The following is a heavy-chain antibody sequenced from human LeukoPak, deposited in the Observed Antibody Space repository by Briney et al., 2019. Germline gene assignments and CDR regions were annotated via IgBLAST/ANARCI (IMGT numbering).Heavy chain of an antibody. J-gene: IGHJ6*02. D-gene: IGHD3-10*01. V-gene: IGHV1-2*02. CDR1: GYTFTGYY. Sequence: ASVKVSCKASGYTFTGYYMHWVRQAPGQGLEWMGWINPNSGGTNYAQKFQGRVTMTRDTSISTAYMELSRLRSDDTAVYYCARDGDMVRGVKDYYYGMDVWCQGTTVTVSS. CDR2: INPNSGGT. CDR3: ARDGDMVRGVKDYYYGMDV.